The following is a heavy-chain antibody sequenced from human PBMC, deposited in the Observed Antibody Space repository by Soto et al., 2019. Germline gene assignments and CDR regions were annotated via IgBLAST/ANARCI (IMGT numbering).Heavy chain of an antibody. Sequence: QVQLVQSGAEVKKPGSSVKVSCKASGGTFSSYAISWVRQAPGQGLEWMGGIIAIFSTADYAQKFQGRVTITADESTSTAYMELSSLRTEDTAVYYCAGQSSGASGYYYGIDVWGQGTTVTVSS. CDR2: IIAIFSTA. J-gene: IGHJ6*02. CDR3: AGQSSGASGYYYGIDV. D-gene: IGHD3-22*01. V-gene: IGHV1-69*12. CDR1: GGTFSSYA.